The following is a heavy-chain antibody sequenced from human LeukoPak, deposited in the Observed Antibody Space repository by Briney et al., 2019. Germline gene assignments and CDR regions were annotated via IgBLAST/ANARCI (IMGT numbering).Heavy chain of an antibody. CDR1: GFTFSSYA. J-gene: IGHJ6*02. CDR3: AKDRTTGTAYHYYYYGMDV. CDR2: ISGSGGST. D-gene: IGHD1-1*01. Sequence: PGGSLRLSCAASGFTFSSYAMSWVRQAPGKGLEWVSAISGSGGSTYYADSVKGRFTISRDNSKNTLYLQMNSLRAEDTAVYYCAKDRTTGTAYHYYYYGMDVWGQGTTVTVSS. V-gene: IGHV3-23*01.